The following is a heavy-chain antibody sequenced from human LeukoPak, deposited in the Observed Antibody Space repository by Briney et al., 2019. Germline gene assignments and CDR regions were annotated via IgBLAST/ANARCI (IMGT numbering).Heavy chain of an antibody. CDR3: ARDPRRWNCSSTSCYDADAFDI. CDR2: IYYSGST. D-gene: IGHD2-2*01. Sequence: SETLSLTCTVSGGSISSYYWSWIRQPPGKGLEWIGYIYYSGSTNCNPSLKGRVTISVDTSKNQFSLKLSSVTAADTAVYYCARDPRRWNCSSTSCYDADAFDIWGQGTMVTVSS. CDR1: GGSISSYY. J-gene: IGHJ3*02. V-gene: IGHV4-59*01.